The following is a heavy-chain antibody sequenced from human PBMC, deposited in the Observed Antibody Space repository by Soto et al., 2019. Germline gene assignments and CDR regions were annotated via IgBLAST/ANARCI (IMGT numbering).Heavy chain of an antibody. J-gene: IGHJ3*02. Sequence: ASLKVSCKASGYSFTIEGISWVRQAPGQGLEWMGWISAYNANTKYAQNLQGRVTMTTDTSTSTAYMELRSLRSDDTAVYYCARDETTIDAFDIWGQGTMVTVSS. D-gene: IGHD5-12*01. CDR1: GYSFTIEG. CDR2: ISAYNANT. V-gene: IGHV1-18*01. CDR3: ARDETTIDAFDI.